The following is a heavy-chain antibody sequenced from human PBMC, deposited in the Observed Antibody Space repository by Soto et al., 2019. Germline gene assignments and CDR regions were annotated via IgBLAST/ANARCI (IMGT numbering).Heavy chain of an antibody. V-gene: IGHV3-30-3*01. Sequence: TGGSLRLSCAASGFTFSSYAMHWVRQAPGKGLEWVAVISYDGSNKYYADSVKGRFTISRDNSKNTLYLQMNSLRAEDTAVYYCARVPGTTGSYYYYGMDVWGQGTTVTVSS. J-gene: IGHJ6*02. CDR2: ISYDGSNK. CDR3: ARVPGTTGSYYYYGMDV. D-gene: IGHD4-17*01. CDR1: GFTFSSYA.